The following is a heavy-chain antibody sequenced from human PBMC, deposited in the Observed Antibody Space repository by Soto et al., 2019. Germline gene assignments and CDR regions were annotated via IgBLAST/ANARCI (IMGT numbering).Heavy chain of an antibody. V-gene: IGHV3-30-3*01. CDR3: AKETTAYEINS. D-gene: IGHD3-9*01. CDR1: GFIFSGYA. CDR2: ISYDGNTQ. J-gene: IGHJ4*02. Sequence: QVQLVESGGGVVQPGGSLRLSCAASGFIFSGYAMHWVRQAPGKGLEWVAVISYDGNTQYYADSVKGRFTVSRDNSNNILYVEMNNLRDEDTAMYYCAKETTAYEINSWGQGTLVTVSP.